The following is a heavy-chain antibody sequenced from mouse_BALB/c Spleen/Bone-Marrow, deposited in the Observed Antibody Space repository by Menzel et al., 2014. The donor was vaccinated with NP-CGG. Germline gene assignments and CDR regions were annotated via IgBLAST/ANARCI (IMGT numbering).Heavy chain of an antibody. V-gene: IGHV1-7*01. CDR2: INPSTGYT. CDR3: ARGNYEAMDY. D-gene: IGHD2-1*01. CDR1: GYTFTSYW. J-gene: IGHJ4*01. Sequence: VQLQQSGAELAKPGASVKMSCKASGYTFTSYWMHWVKQRPGQGLEWIGYINPSTGYTAYNQKFKDKATLTADKSSNTAYMQLSSLTSEDSAVYYCARGNYEAMDYWGQGTSATVSS.